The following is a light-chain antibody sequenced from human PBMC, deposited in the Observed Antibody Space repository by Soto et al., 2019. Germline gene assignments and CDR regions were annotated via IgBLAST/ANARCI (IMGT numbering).Light chain of an antibody. CDR3: QHRSNWPRFT. Sequence: EIVLTQSPATLSLSPGERATLSCRASQTVSSYLAWYQQKPGQAPRLLIYDASNRAPGIPARFSGSGSGPDFTLTISSLEPEDFAVYFCQHRSNWPRFTFGPGIKVDIK. J-gene: IGKJ3*01. CDR1: QTVSSY. CDR2: DAS. V-gene: IGKV3-11*01.